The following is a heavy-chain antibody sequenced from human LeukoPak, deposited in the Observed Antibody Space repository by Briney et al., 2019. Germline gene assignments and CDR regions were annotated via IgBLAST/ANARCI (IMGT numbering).Heavy chain of an antibody. CDR2: VSSDGSNK. CDR1: GFTFSTYG. J-gene: IGHJ4*02. V-gene: IGHV3-30*03. D-gene: IGHD6-13*01. Sequence: PGGSLRLSCAASGFTFSTYGIHWVRQAPGKGLEWVAVVSSDGSNKYYADSVRGRFTISRDTSKNMVYLQMKSLGAEDTAVYYCARGYSSSWLGYFDYWGQGTLVTVSS. CDR3: ARGYSSSWLGYFDY.